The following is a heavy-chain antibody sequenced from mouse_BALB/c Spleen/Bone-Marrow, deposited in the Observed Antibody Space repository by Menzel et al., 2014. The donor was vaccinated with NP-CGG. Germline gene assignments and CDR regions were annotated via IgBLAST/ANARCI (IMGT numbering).Heavy chain of an antibody. J-gene: IGHJ4*01. CDR3: ARQITTVDYAMDY. Sequence: QVRLKQSGAELAKPGASVKMSCKASGYTFTSYWMHWVKQRPGQGLEWIGYINPSTGYTEYNQKFKDKATLTADKSSSTAYMQLSSLTSEDSAVYYCARQITTVDYAMDYWGQGTSVTVSS. V-gene: IGHV1-7*01. CDR1: GYTFTSYW. D-gene: IGHD1-1*01. CDR2: INPSTGYT.